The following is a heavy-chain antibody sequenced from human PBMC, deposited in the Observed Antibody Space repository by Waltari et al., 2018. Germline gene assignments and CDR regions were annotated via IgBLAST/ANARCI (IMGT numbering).Heavy chain of an antibody. CDR3: AKELLFGVVDY. J-gene: IGHJ4*02. CDR1: GFTFSSYG. D-gene: IGHD3-3*01. Sequence: QVQLVESGGGVVQPGGSLRLSCAASGFTFSSYGMHWVRQAPGKGLEWVAFIRYDGSNKYYADSVKGRFTISRDNSKNTLYLQMNSLRAEDTAVYYCAKELLFGVVDYWGQGTLVTVSS. V-gene: IGHV3-30*02. CDR2: IRYDGSNK.